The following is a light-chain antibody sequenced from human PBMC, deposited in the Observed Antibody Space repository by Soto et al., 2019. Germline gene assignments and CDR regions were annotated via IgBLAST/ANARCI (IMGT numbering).Light chain of an antibody. J-gene: IGKJ1*01. Sequence: EIVLTHSPGTLSFSPGEIATLSCRASQSVSSSYLAWYQQKPGQAPRLLIYGASSRATGIPDRFSGSGSGTDFTLTISRLEPEDFAVYYCQQYGSSPWTFGQGTKVDI. CDR1: QSVSSSY. V-gene: IGKV3-20*01. CDR3: QQYGSSPWT. CDR2: GAS.